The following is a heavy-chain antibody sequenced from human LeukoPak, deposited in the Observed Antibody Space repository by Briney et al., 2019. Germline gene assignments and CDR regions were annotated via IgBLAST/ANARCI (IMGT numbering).Heavy chain of an antibody. D-gene: IGHD6-13*01. J-gene: IGHJ5*02. CDR1: GYTLTELS. CDR2: FDPEDGAT. Sequence: ASVSFSCKVSGYTLTELSMCWVRQAPGKGLEWMGGFDPEDGATIYAKTFQGRVTMTEDTSTDTAYMELSSLRSEDTAVYYCATNMAAAGIWFDPWGQGTLV. V-gene: IGHV1-24*01. CDR3: ATNMAAAGIWFDP.